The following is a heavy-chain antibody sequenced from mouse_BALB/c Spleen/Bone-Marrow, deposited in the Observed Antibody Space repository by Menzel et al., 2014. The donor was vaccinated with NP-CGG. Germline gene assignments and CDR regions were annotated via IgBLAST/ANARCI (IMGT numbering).Heavy chain of an antibody. J-gene: IGHJ2*01. CDR3: ARTAYFYGRGYFDY. CDR1: GYSFTGYT. V-gene: IGHV1-18*01. Sequence: VQLKQSGPGLVMPGASMKISCKASGYSFTGYTMNWVKQSHGKNLEWIGLINPNSGGTSYNQKFKGKATLNVDKSSSTAYMELLSLTSEDSAVYYCARTAYFYGRGYFDYWGQGTTLTVSS. CDR2: INPNSGGT. D-gene: IGHD1-1*01.